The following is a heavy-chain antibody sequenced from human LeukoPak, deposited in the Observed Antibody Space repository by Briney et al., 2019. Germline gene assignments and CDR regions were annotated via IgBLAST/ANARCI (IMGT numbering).Heavy chain of an antibody. D-gene: IGHD5-12*01. CDR1: GFTFRSPW. J-gene: IGHJ4*02. CDR3: ARDVGYSAYD. Sequence: GGSLRLSCAASGFTFRSPWMHWVRQGPGKGLVWVSRINNDGSATTYADSAKGRFTISRDTAKNTVFLQMNSLRAEDTAVYYCARDVGYSAYDWGQGTLVTVSS. CDR2: INNDGSAT. V-gene: IGHV3-74*01.